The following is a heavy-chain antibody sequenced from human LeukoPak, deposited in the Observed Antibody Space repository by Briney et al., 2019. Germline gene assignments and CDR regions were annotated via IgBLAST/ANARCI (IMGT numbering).Heavy chain of an antibody. D-gene: IGHD2-15*01. CDR2: ISGSGGST. J-gene: IGHJ4*02. Sequence: GGSLRLSCAASGFTFNYAWMHWVRQAPGKGLEWVSAISGSGGSTYYADSVKGRFTISRDNSKNTLYLQMNSLRADDTAVYYCAKSPEGLGYCSGGRCFILDYWGQGTLVPVSS. CDR1: GFTFNYAW. V-gene: IGHV3-23*01. CDR3: AKSPEGLGYCSGGRCFILDY.